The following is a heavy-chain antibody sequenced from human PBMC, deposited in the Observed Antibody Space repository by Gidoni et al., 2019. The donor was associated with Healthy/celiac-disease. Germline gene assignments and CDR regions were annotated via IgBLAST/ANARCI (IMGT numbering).Heavy chain of an antibody. D-gene: IGHD4-17*01. J-gene: IGHJ1*01. CDR1: GFPFSSYA. Sequence: EVQLLESGGGLVQPGGSLRLSCAASGFPFSSYAMSWVRQAPGKGLEWVSAISGSGGSTYYADSVKGRFTISRDNSKNTLYLQMNSLRAEDTAVYYCAKVEGHGDYFQWRGSPSVLQHWGQGTLVTVSS. V-gene: IGHV3-23*01. CDR3: AKVEGHGDYFQWRGSPSVLQH. CDR2: ISGSGGST.